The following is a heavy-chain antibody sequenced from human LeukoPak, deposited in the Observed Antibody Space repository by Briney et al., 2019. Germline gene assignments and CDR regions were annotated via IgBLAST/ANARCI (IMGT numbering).Heavy chain of an antibody. Sequence: PGGSLRLSCAASGFTFSSYSMNWVRQAPGKGLEWVSSFSSSSSYINYADSVKGRFTISRDNAKNSLYLQMNSLRAEDTAVYYCARAVAGTAYYLDYWGQGTLVTVSS. V-gene: IGHV3-21*01. J-gene: IGHJ4*02. CDR2: FSSSSSYI. CDR3: ARAVAGTAYYLDY. D-gene: IGHD6-19*01. CDR1: GFTFSSYS.